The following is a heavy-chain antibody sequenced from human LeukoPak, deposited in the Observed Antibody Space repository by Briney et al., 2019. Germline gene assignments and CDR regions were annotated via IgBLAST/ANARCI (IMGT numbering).Heavy chain of an antibody. J-gene: IGHJ4*02. D-gene: IGHD5-24*01. CDR1: GGSFSGYY. V-gene: IGHV4-34*01. CDR3: ARDRRDGYNNDCDY. CDR2: INHSGST. Sequence: SETLSLTCAVYGGSFSGYYWSWIRQPPGKGLEWTGEINHSGSTNYNPSLKSRVTISVDTSKNQFSLKLSSVTAADTAVYYCARDRRDGYNNDCDYWGQGTLVTVSS.